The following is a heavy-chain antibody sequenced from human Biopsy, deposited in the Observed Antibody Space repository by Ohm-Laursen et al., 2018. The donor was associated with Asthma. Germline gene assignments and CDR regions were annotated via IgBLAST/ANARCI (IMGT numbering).Heavy chain of an antibody. CDR2: ISSGSDYI. Sequence: GSLRLSCSASGFNFSYYSMIWVRQAPGTGLEWVAAISSGSDYIFYADSVKGRFTISRDNAKNSLYLQMNSLRAEDTAVYYCARTFHLWSPYHAEHYQLWGQGTLVTVSS. CDR1: GFNFSYYS. V-gene: IGHV3-21*01. CDR3: ARTFHLWSPYHAEHYQL. J-gene: IGHJ1*01. D-gene: IGHD3-3*01.